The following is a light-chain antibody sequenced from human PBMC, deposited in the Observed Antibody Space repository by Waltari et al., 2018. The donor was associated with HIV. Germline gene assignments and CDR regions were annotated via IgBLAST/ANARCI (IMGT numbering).Light chain of an antibody. V-gene: IGKV3-15*01. Sequence: TQSPALMSVSPGERATLSCRTSQPVLTNVAWYQQKPGQSPRLLISDASTRATGVSPRFSGSGSGTDFSLTISSLQSEDCAVYYGQAYNHWPPWTFGPGTRVEIK. CDR1: QPVLTN. CDR3: QAYNHWPPWT. J-gene: IGKJ1*01. CDR2: DAS.